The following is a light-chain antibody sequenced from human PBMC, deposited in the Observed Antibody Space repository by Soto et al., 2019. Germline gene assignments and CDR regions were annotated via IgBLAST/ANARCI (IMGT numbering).Light chain of an antibody. CDR1: SSDVGGYNY. CDR3: GSYTSSSTPL. CDR2: DVS. Sequence: QSALTQPASVSGSPGQSITISCTGTSSDVGGYNYVSWYQQHPGTAPKLMIYDVSNRPSGVSNRFSGSKSGNTASLTISGLQAEDEADYYCGSYTSSSTPLFGGGTQLTFL. J-gene: IGLJ2*01. V-gene: IGLV2-14*01.